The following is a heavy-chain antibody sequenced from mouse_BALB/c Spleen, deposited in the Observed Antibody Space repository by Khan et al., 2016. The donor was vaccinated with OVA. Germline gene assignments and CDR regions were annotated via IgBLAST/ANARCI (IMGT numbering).Heavy chain of an antibody. Sequence: VQLTQSGPDLVKPGASVKISCKASGYSFTVYYMTWVKQSPGKSPEWIGRVNPNNGDTNYNQNFKGKAILTVDKSSNTAYMELRSLTSEDSAVFYGARGYEDFPYGGQGNEVTVSA. V-gene: IGHV1-26*01. CDR2: VNPNNGDT. J-gene: IGHJ3*01. D-gene: IGHD2-12*01. CDR1: GYSFTVYY. CDR3: ARGYEDFPY.